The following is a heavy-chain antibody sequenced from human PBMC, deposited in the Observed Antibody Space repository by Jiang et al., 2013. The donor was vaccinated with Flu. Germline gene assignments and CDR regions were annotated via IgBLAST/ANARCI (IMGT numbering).Heavy chain of an antibody. Sequence: VQLLESGGGLVQPGGSLRLSCAASGFTFSSYVMIWVRQPPGKGLEWVSAISGSGGSTYYADSVKGRFTISRDNSKNTLYLQMNSLRAEDTAVYYCASTSAGYSYGYPDVWGQGTTVTVSS. CDR2: ISGSGGST. CDR3: ASTSAGYSYGYPDV. D-gene: IGHD5-18*01. V-gene: IGHV3-23*01. CDR1: GFTFSSYV. J-gene: IGHJ6*02.